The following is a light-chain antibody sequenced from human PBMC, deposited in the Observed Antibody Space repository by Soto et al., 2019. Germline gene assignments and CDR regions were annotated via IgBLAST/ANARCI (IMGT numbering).Light chain of an antibody. J-gene: IGKJ2*01. CDR2: GAS. Sequence: EIVLTQSPGTLSLSPGERATLSCRASQSVGSYLTWYQQKPGQAPRILIYGASSRATGIPDRFSGSGSGTDFTLTITRLEPGDFAVDYCQQYDSSPRTFGQGTKLEIK. CDR3: QQYDSSPRT. V-gene: IGKV3-20*01. CDR1: QSVGSY.